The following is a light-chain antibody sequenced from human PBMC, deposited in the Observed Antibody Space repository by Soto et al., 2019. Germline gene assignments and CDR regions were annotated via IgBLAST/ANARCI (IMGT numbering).Light chain of an antibody. CDR1: SSNIGNNY. V-gene: IGLV1-51*02. CDR2: ENN. J-gene: IGLJ1*01. Sequence: QSVLTQPTSVSAAPGQTVTISCSGSSSNIGNNYVSWYQQLPGTAPKLRIFENNKRPSGIPDRFSASKSGTSATLAITGLQTGDAADYYCGTWDNSLSLPYVFGTGTQLTVL. CDR3: GTWDNSLSLPYV.